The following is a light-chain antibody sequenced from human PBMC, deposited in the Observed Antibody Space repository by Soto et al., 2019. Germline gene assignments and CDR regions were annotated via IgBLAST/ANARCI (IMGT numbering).Light chain of an antibody. Sequence: QSALTQPPSASGSPGQSFTISCTGANSDVGGYNYVSWYQHHPGNAPKLMIYEVTKRPSGVPDRFSGSKSGNTASLTVSGLKAEDEADYYCSSYAGSNNLLFGGGTKLTVL. CDR3: SSYAGSNNLL. CDR1: NSDVGGYNY. J-gene: IGLJ2*01. V-gene: IGLV2-8*01. CDR2: EVT.